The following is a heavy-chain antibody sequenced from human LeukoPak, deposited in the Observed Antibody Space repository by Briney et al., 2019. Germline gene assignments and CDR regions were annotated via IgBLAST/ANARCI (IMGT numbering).Heavy chain of an antibody. CDR1: GYSISGSNW. Sequence: SETLSLTCAVSGYSISGSNWWGWIRQPPGKGLEWIGYIYYSGSTNYNPSLKSRVTISVDTSKNQFSLKLSSVTAADTAVYYCARANVLLWFGEPRPYYFDYWGQGTLVTVSS. D-gene: IGHD3-10*01. J-gene: IGHJ4*02. CDR3: ARANVLLWFGEPRPYYFDY. V-gene: IGHV4-28*03. CDR2: IYYSGST.